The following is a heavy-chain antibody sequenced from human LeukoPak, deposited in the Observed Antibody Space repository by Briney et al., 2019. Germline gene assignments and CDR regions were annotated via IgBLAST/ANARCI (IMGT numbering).Heavy chain of an antibody. D-gene: IGHD6-13*01. CDR1: GYTFTSHD. CDR3: ASALKRGSAGTLIDY. V-gene: IGHV1-8*01. CDR2: MNPNSGNT. Sequence: ASVKVPCKASGYTFTSHDINWVRQATGQGLEWMGWMNPNSGNTGYAQKFQDRVTMTRNTSISTAYMELSSLESEDTAVYYCASALKRGSAGTLIDYWGQGTLVTVSS. J-gene: IGHJ4*02.